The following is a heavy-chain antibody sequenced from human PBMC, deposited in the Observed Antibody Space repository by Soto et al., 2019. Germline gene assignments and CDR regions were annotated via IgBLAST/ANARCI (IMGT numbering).Heavy chain of an antibody. CDR2: ISGSGGST. Sequence: GGSLRLSCAASGFTFSSYAMSWVRQAPGKGLEWVSAISGSGGSTYYADSVKGRFTISRDNSKNTLYLQMNSLRAEDTAVYYWAKWGEDIVVVVAATLYLQDAFDIWGQGTMVTVSS. CDR1: GFTFSSYA. CDR3: AKWGEDIVVVVAATLYLQDAFDI. J-gene: IGHJ3*02. V-gene: IGHV3-23*01. D-gene: IGHD2-15*01.